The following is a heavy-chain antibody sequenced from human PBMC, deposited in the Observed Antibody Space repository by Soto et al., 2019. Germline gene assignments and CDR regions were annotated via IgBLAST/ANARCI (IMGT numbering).Heavy chain of an antibody. Sequence: PSETLSLTCAVSGGSISSGGYSWSWIRQPPGKGLEWIGYIYHSGSTYYNPSLKSRVTISVDRSKNQFSLKLSSVTAADTAVYYCARAMTTVTTIDYWGQGTLVTAPQ. CDR1: GGSISSGGYS. CDR3: ARAMTTVTTIDY. V-gene: IGHV4-30-2*01. J-gene: IGHJ4*02. D-gene: IGHD4-17*01. CDR2: IYHSGST.